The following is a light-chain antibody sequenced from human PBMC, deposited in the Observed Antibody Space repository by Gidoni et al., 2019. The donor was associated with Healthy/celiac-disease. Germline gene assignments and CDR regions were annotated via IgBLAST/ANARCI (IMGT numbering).Light chain of an antibody. V-gene: IGLV2-11*01. CDR1: SSDVGGYNY. CDR2: YVS. J-gene: IGLJ1*01. Sequence: QSALTQPRSVSGSPGQSVTISCTGTSSDVGGYNYVSWYQQNPGKGPKLMIYYVSKRPSGVPDRFSGSKSGNTASRTISGLQAEDEAEYYCCAYAGSYTWVFGTGTKVTVL. CDR3: CAYAGSYTWV.